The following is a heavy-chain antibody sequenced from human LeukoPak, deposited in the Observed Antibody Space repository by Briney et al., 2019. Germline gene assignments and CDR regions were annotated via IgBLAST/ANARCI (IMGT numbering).Heavy chain of an antibody. J-gene: IGHJ4*02. CDR2: IYYSGST. CDR1: GGSISSSSYY. D-gene: IGHD3-22*01. Sequence: SETLSLTCTVSGGSISSSSYYWGWIRQPPGKGLEWIGSIYYSGSTYYNPSLKSRVTISVDTSKNQFSLKLSSVTAADTAVYYCARVPDYYDSSLEYWGQGTLVTVSS. CDR3: ARVPDYYDSSLEY. V-gene: IGHV4-39*07.